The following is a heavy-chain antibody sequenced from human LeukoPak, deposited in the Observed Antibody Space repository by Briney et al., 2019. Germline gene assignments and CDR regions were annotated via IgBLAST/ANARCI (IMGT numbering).Heavy chain of an antibody. J-gene: IGHJ4*02. D-gene: IGHD3-10*01. Sequence: PSETLSLTCTVSGGSISSYWSWIRQSPGKGLEWIGYIYFTGTTNYNPSLKSRLTVSIDTSRNQFSLKLSSATAADTAIYYCVNGGSYLTKWGQGTLVTVSS. V-gene: IGHV4-59*01. CDR2: IYFTGTT. CDR3: VNGGSYLTK. CDR1: GGSISSY.